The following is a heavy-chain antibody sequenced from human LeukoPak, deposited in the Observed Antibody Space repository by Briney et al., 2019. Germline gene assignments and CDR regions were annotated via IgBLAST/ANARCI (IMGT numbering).Heavy chain of an antibody. D-gene: IGHD6-13*01. CDR2: IYHSGST. V-gene: IGHV4-38-2*01. Sequence: SETLSLTCAVSGYSISSGYYWGWIWQPPGKGLEWIGSIYHSGSTYYNPSLKSRVTISVDTSKNQFSLKLSSVTAADTAVYYCARAAPRAAARYYYYMDVWGKGTTVTVSS. CDR1: GYSISSGYY. CDR3: ARAAPRAAARYYYYMDV. J-gene: IGHJ6*03.